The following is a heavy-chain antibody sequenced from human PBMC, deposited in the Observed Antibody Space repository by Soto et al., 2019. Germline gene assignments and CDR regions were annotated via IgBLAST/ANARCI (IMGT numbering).Heavy chain of an antibody. D-gene: IGHD2-21*02. CDR1: GGSISSYY. V-gene: IGHV4-59*12. Sequence: SETLSLTCTVSGGSISSYYWSWIRQPPGKGLEWIGYIYYSGSTNYNPSLKSRVTISVDTSKNQFSLKLSSVTAADTAVYYCARDLWGYCGTDCYPLDVWGQGTTVTGSS. CDR3: ARDLWGYCGTDCYPLDV. CDR2: IYYSGST. J-gene: IGHJ6*02.